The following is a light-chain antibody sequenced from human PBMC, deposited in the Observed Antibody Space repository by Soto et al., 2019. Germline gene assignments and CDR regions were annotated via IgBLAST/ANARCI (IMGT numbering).Light chain of an antibody. CDR2: YDD. CDR1: SSNIGNNA. V-gene: IGLV1-36*01. CDR3: AAWDDSLNAYV. J-gene: IGLJ1*01. Sequence: QSVLTQPPSVSEAPRQRFTISCSGSSSNIGNNAVNWYQQVPGQAPKIVIYYDDLLTSGVSDRFSGSKSGTSASLAISALQSDDEADYYCAAWDDSLNAYVFGPGTKVTVL.